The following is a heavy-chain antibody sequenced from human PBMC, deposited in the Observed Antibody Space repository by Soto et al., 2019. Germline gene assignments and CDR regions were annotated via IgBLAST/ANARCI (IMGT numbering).Heavy chain of an antibody. CDR1: GFTFSSYA. V-gene: IGHV3-30-3*01. CDR3: ARAMTTGTTGIDY. D-gene: IGHD1-7*01. Sequence: PGGSLRLSCAASGFTFSSYAMHWVRQAPGKGLEWVAVISYDGSNKYYADSVKGRFTISRDNSKNTLYLQMNSLRAEDRAVYYCARAMTTGTTGIDYWGQGTQVTVSS. J-gene: IGHJ4*02. CDR2: ISYDGSNK.